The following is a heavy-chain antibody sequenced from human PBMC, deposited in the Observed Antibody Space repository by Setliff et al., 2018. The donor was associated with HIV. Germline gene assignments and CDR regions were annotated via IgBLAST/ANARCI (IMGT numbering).Heavy chain of an antibody. Sequence: ASVKVSCKASGYTFTNFYIHWVRQAPGQGLKWLGMINPSGGTTTYAQKFQGRVTMTSDTSTSTAYMELRSLRSDDTAVYYCARGGPPYYYDSPGSLAFDIWGQGTMVTVSS. J-gene: IGHJ3*02. D-gene: IGHD3-22*01. CDR2: INPSGGTT. V-gene: IGHV1-46*01. CDR3: ARGGPPYYYDSPGSLAFDI. CDR1: GYTFTNFY.